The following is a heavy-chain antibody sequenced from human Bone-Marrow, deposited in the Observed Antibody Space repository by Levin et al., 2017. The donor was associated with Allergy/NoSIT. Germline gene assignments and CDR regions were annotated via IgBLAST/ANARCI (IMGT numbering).Heavy chain of an antibody. CDR3: ARAKSDYYGSGSYWGDAFDI. V-gene: IGHV4-59*13. Sequence: SETLSLTCTVSGGPISNYYWSWIRQPPGKGLEWIGFIYYSGSTNYNPSFKSRVTISIDTSKNQFSLKLTSVTAADTAMYYFARAKSDYYGSGSYWGDAFDIWGPGTMVTVSS. D-gene: IGHD3-10*01. CDR2: IYYSGST. J-gene: IGHJ3*02. CDR1: GGPISNYY.